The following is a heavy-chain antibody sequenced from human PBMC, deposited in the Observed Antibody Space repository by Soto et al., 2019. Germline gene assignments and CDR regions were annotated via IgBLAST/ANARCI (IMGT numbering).Heavy chain of an antibody. CDR3: ARDGGFGELKY. D-gene: IGHD3-10*01. CDR2: IIPVFGTT. Sequence: QVQLVQSGAELKKPGSSVKVTCKASGDTFSGYPINWVRQAPGEGLEWMGRIIPVFGTTNDAQRFEGRVTFTADESTNTAYMELRGLLSEDTAVCYCARDGGFGELKYWGPGTLFTVSS. CDR1: GDTFSGYP. J-gene: IGHJ4*02. V-gene: IGHV1-69*18.